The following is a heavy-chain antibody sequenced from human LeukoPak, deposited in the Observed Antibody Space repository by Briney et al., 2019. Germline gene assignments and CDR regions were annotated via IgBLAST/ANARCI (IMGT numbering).Heavy chain of an antibody. CDR2: IYPGDSSV. D-gene: IGHD3-10*01. J-gene: IGHJ4*02. CDR1: GYFFTTSW. V-gene: IGHV5-51*01. CDR3: ASMIRGWGFDY. Sequence: GESLKISFKGSGYFFTTSWIGWVRQMPGRGLDWMGIIYPGDSSVKYSPSFQGQVTISADKSISNAYLEWSSLRASDTAMYYCASMIRGWGFDYWGQGTPVTVSS.